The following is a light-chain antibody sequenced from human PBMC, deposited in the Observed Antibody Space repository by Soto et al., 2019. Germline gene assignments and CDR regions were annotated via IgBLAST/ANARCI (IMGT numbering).Light chain of an antibody. J-gene: IGKJ1*01. CDR3: QQSYNSPQT. CDR2: VAS. Sequence: DIQMAQSPSSLSASVGDRVTVTCRASQSISRYLNWYQQKPGKAPNLLIYVASSLQSGVPSRFSGSGSGTDFTLTISSLQPEDFATYSCQQSYNSPQTFGRGTKVDIK. CDR1: QSISRY. V-gene: IGKV1-39*01.